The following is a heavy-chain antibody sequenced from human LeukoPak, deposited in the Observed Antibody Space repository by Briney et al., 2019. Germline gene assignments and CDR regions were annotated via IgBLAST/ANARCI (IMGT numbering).Heavy chain of an antibody. CDR2: IRYDGSNK. CDR3: AKDRGYYDSSGYYWVRNSYFDY. J-gene: IGHJ4*02. V-gene: IGHV3-30*02. Sequence: GGSLRLSCAASGFTFSSYGMHWIRQAPGKGLEWVAFIRYDGSNKYYADSVKGRFTISRDNSKNTLYLQMDSLRAEDTAMYYCAKDRGYYDSSGYYWVRNSYFDYWGQGTLVTVSS. D-gene: IGHD3-22*01. CDR1: GFTFSSYG.